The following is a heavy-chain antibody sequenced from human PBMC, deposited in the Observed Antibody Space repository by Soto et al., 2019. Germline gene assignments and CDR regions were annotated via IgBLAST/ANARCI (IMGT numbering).Heavy chain of an antibody. V-gene: IGHV4-31*03. CDR1: GGSISSGGYY. CDR3: ARVITMVRGVTNWFDP. J-gene: IGHJ5*02. CDR2: IYYSGST. D-gene: IGHD3-10*01. Sequence: SETLSLTCTVSGGSISSGGYYWSWIRQHPGKGLEWIGYIYYSGSTYYNPSLKSRVTISVDTSKNQFSLKLSSVTAADTAVYYCARVITMVRGVTNWFDPWGQGTLVTVSS.